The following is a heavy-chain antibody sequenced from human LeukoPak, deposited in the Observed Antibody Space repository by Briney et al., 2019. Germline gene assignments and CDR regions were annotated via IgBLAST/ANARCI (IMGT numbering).Heavy chain of an antibody. CDR1: GFTFSSYW. V-gene: IGHV3-7*01. D-gene: IGHD2-2*01. J-gene: IGHJ4*02. CDR2: IKQDGSEK. CDR3: ARGGYCSSTSCYRFDY. Sequence: AGGSLRLSCAASGFTFSSYWMSWVRQAPGKGLEWVANIKQDGSEKYYVDSVKGRFTISRDNAKNSLYLQMNSLRAEDTAVYYCARGGYCSSTSCYRFDYWGQGTLVTVSS.